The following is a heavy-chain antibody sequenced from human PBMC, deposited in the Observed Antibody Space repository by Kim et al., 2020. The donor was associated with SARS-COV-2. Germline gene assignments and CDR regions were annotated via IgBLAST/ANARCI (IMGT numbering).Heavy chain of an antibody. Sequence: GGSLRLSCAASGFTFSDYYMSWIRQAPGKGLEWVSYISSSSSYTNYADSVKGRFTISRDNAKNSLYLQMNSLRAEDTAVYYCAKGYCSSTSCPPDYWGQGTLVTVSS. CDR2: ISSSSSYT. V-gene: IGHV3-11*05. J-gene: IGHJ4*02. CDR3: AKGYCSSTSCPPDY. D-gene: IGHD2-2*01. CDR1: GFTFSDYY.